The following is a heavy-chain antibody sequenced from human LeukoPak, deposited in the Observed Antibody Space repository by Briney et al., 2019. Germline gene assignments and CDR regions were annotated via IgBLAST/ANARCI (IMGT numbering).Heavy chain of an antibody. CDR1: GGTFSSYA. D-gene: IGHD2-15*01. J-gene: IGHJ4*02. CDR2: IIPIFGTA. Sequence: SVKVSCKASGGTFSSYAISWVRQAPGQGLEWMGGIIPIFGTANYAQKFQGRVTITANESTSTAYMELSSLRSEDTAVYYCARDRGYCSGGSCYSFDYWGQGTLVTVSS. V-gene: IGHV1-69*13. CDR3: ARDRGYCSGGSCYSFDY.